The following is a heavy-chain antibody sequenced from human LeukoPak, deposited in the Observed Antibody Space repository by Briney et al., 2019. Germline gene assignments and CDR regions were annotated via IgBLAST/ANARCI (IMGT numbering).Heavy chain of an antibody. D-gene: IGHD3-22*01. CDR3: ARPYPPYFDYYDSSGYSPSYFDY. V-gene: IGHV4-39*01. CDR1: GGSISSSSYY. J-gene: IGHJ4*02. Sequence: PSETLSLTCTVPGGSISSSSYYWGWIRQPPGKGLEWIGSIYYSGSTYYNPSLKSRVTISVDTSKNQFSLKLSSVTAADTAVYYCARPYPPYFDYYDSSGYSPSYFDYWGQGTLVTVSS. CDR2: IYYSGST.